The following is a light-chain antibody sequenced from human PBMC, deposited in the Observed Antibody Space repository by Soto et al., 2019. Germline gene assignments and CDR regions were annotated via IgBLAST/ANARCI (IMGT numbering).Light chain of an antibody. CDR3: CSYAGSYTYV. V-gene: IGLV2-11*01. Sequence: QSALTQPRSVSGSPGQSVTISCTGTSSDVGGYNYVSWYQQHPGKAPKFMIYDVNKRPSGVPDRFSGSKSGNTASLTISGLQAEDEADYYCCSYAGSYTYVFGPGTKVTVL. J-gene: IGLJ1*01. CDR2: DVN. CDR1: SSDVGGYNY.